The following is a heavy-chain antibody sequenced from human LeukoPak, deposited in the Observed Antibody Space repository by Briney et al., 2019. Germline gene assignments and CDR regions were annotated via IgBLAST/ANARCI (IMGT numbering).Heavy chain of an antibody. V-gene: IGHV4-39*01. CDR3: ARRFGYSYGPFDY. CDR2: IYYSGST. J-gene: IGHJ4*02. Sequence: PSETLSLTCTVSGGSISSSSYYWGWIRQPPGKGLEWIGSIYYSGSTYYNPSLKSRVTISVDTSKNQFSLKLSSVTAADTAVYYCARRFGYSYGPFDYWGQGTLVTVSS. D-gene: IGHD5-18*01. CDR1: GGSISSSSYY.